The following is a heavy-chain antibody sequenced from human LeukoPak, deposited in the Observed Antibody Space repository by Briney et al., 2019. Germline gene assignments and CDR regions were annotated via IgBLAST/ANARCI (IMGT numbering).Heavy chain of an antibody. CDR2: INPNSGGT. Sequence: ASVKVSGKASGYTFTGYYMHWVRQAPGQGLEWMGWINPNSGGTNYAQKFQGRATMTRDTSISTAYMELSRLRSDDTAVYYCARDLSSWTGDYWGQGTLVTVSS. CDR3: ARDLSSWTGDY. V-gene: IGHV1-2*02. D-gene: IGHD3-10*01. J-gene: IGHJ4*02. CDR1: GYTFTGYY.